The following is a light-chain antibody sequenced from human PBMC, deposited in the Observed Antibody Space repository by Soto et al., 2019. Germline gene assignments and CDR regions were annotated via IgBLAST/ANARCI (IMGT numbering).Light chain of an antibody. V-gene: IGKV3-15*01. CDR2: GAS. CDR3: QQYDTWPRT. Sequence: EIVMTQSPASLSVPPGERATLSCRASQSVSSNFAWCLQKPGQAPRLLIYGASTRATAVPARFTASGSGTEFTLTISSLQSDDFGVYYCQQYDTWPRTFGQGTKVEIK. J-gene: IGKJ1*01. CDR1: QSVSSN.